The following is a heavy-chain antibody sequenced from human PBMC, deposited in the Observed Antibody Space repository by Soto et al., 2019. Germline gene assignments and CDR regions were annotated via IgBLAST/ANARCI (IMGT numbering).Heavy chain of an antibody. CDR3: ARAYVSNRVRSSFDY. D-gene: IGHD1-26*01. CDR2: INPSGGST. Sequence: ASVKVSCKASGYTFTSYYMHWVRQAPGQGLEWMGIINPSGGSTSYAQKFQGRVTMTRDTSTSTVYMELSSLRSEDTAVYYCARAYVSNRVRSSFDYWGQGTLVTVSS. V-gene: IGHV1-46*03. CDR1: GYTFTSYY. J-gene: IGHJ4*02.